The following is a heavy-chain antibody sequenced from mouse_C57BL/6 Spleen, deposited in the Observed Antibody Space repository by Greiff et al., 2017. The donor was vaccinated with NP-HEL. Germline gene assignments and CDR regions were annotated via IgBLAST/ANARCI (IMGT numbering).Heavy chain of an antibody. CDR1: GYTFTSYW. D-gene: IGHD1-1*01. J-gene: IGHJ2*01. Sequence: QVQLKQPGAELVRPGSSVKLSCKASGYTFTSYWMHWVKQRPIQGLEWIGNIDPSDSETHYNQKFKDKATLTVDKSSSTASMQLSSLTSEDSAVYYCARDYGSSLDYWGQGTTLTVSS. CDR3: ARDYGSSLDY. V-gene: IGHV1-52*01. CDR2: IDPSDSET.